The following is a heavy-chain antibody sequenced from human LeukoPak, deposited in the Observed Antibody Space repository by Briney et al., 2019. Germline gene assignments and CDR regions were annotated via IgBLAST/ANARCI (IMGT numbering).Heavy chain of an antibody. D-gene: IGHD1-26*01. CDR3: VRQDIGSYWGGY. V-gene: IGHV3-74*01. CDR2: INSDGSNT. Sequence: GGSLRLSCAASGFTVRSYWMHWVRQAPGKGLVWVSHINSDGSNTGYADSVKGRFTISRDTAKNTLYLQMDSLRAEDTAVYYCVRQDIGSYWGGYWGQGTLVTVSS. J-gene: IGHJ4*02. CDR1: GFTVRSYW.